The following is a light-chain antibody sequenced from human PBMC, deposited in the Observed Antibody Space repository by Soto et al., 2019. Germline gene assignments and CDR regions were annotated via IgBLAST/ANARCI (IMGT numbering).Light chain of an antibody. CDR2: DAS. CDR3: QQYGSSLLT. Sequence: EIVLTQSPGSLSLSPGERVTLSCRAGQSVTSSYLPWYQQKPGQAPRLLIYDASSRSTGIPDRFSGSGSGTDFTLTISRLELEDFAVYYCQQYGSSLLTFGGGTKVDIK. J-gene: IGKJ4*01. CDR1: QSVTSSY. V-gene: IGKV3-20*01.